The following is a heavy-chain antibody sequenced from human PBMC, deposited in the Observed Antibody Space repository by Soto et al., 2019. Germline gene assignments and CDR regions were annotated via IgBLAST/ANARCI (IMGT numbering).Heavy chain of an antibody. V-gene: IGHV6-1*01. CDR3: ARGITNLRYLAAVFDY. CDR1: GDSVSSNSAA. J-gene: IGHJ4*02. Sequence: SQTRSLTCAISGDSVSSNSAAWNWIRQSPSRGLEWLGRTYYRSKWYNDYAVSVKSRITINPDTSKSQFSLQLNSVTPEDTAVYYCARGITNLRYLAAVFDYWGQGTLVTVSS. CDR2: TYYRSKWYN. D-gene: IGHD2-2*02.